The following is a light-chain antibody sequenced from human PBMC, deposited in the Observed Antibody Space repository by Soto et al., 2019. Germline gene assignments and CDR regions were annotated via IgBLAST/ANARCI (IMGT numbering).Light chain of an antibody. V-gene: IGKV3-20*01. CDR1: QSVSSSY. Sequence: EIVLTQSPGTLFLSPGEKATLSCRASQSVSSSYLAWYQQKPGQAPRLLIYGASSRATGIPDRFSGSGSGTDFTLTISRLEPEDFAVYYCQQYGSSPLWTFGQGTKV. J-gene: IGKJ1*01. CDR2: GAS. CDR3: QQYGSSPLWT.